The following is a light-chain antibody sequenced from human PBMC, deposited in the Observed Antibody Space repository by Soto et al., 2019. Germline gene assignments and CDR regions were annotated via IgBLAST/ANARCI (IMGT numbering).Light chain of an antibody. J-gene: IGLJ2*01. CDR1: RGHSSYA. CDR3: QTWGTGVV. V-gene: IGLV4-69*01. Sequence: QLVLTQSPSASASLGASVKLTCTLSRGHSSYAIAWHQQQPEKGPRYLMKLNSNGSHSKGDGIPDRFSGSSSGAERYLTISSLQSEDDADYYCQTWGTGVVFGGGTKLTVL. CDR2: LNSNGSH.